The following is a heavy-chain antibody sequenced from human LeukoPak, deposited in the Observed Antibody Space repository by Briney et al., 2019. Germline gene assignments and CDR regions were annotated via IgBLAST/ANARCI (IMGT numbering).Heavy chain of an antibody. CDR3: ARLKYYYDSSGYPSRYFDY. V-gene: IGHV4-59*08. J-gene: IGHJ4*02. Sequence: SETLSLTCTVSGGSISSYYWSWIRQPPGKGLEWIGYIYYSGSTNYNPSLKSRVTISVDTSKNQFSLKLSSVTAADTAVYYCARLKYYYDSSGYPSRYFDYWGQGTLVTVSS. CDR2: IYYSGST. CDR1: GGSISSYY. D-gene: IGHD3-22*01.